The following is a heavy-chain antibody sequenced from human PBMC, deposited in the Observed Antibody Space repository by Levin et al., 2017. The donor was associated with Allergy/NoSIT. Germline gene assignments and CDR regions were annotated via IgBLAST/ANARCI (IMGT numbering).Heavy chain of an antibody. D-gene: IGHD6-6*01. V-gene: IGHV1-3*01. CDR3: ARDDSSSIDS. CDR2: INAGNGDT. CDR1: GYIFTAFA. J-gene: IGHJ5*01. Sequence: ASVKVSCKASGYIFTAFAIHWVRQAPGQGLEWMAWINAGNGDTKYSERFQGRVTITRDTSATTVDMELRSLQSEDTAVYYCARDDSSSIDSWGQGTLLSVSS.